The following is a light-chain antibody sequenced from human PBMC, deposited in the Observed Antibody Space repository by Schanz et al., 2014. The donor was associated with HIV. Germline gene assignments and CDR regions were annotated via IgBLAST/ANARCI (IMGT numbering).Light chain of an antibody. CDR2: AAS. J-gene: IGKJ3*01. CDR1: QTVSSSS. V-gene: IGKV3D-20*02. Sequence: EIVLTQSPDTLSLSPGERATLSCRASQTVSSSSLAWYQQKPGQSPRLLIYAASTRATGIPDRFSGSGSGTDFTLTISSLEPEDFAVYYCQQRSNWPLAFGPGTKVDIK. CDR3: QQRSNWPLA.